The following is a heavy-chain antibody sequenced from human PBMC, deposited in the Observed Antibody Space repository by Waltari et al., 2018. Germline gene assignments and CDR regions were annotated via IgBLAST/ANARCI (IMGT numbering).Heavy chain of an antibody. CDR1: GFTFSNYA. CDR3: EVSSSSFGNY. Sequence: EVKLLQSGGDLVQPGGSLRLSCAASGFTFSNYAMDWVRQAPGEGLEWGASISGSGDSVDSADSVKGRFTTSRDNSKNIMYLQMNSLRVEDTALYYCEVSSSSFGNYWGQGALVTVSS. V-gene: IGHV3-23*01. D-gene: IGHD6-6*01. CDR2: ISGSGDSV. J-gene: IGHJ4*02.